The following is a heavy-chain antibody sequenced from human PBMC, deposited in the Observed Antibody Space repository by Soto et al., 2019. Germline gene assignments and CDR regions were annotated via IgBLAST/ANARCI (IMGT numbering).Heavy chain of an antibody. J-gene: IGHJ1*01. D-gene: IGHD4-17*01. V-gene: IGHV4-34*01. Sequence: SETLSLTCAVYGGSFSGYYLSWIRQPPGKGLEWIGEINHSGSTNYNPSLKSRVTISVDTSKNQFSLKLSSVTAAGTAVYYCARGPNRHDYGDPPPQHWGQGTLVTVSS. CDR3: ARGPNRHDYGDPPPQH. CDR1: GGSFSGYY. CDR2: INHSGST.